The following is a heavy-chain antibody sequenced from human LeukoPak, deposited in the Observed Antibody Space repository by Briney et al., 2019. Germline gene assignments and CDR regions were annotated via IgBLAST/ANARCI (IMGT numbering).Heavy chain of an antibody. V-gene: IGHV4-38-2*01. J-gene: IGHJ4*02. CDR3: ARGSAMDY. CDR1: DYSISSGYY. Sequence: SETLSLTCAVSDYSISSGYYWGWIRQPPGKGLEWIGSIYYSGSTYYNPSLKSRGTLSVDTSKNQFSLKLSFVTAADTAVYYCARGSAMDYWGQGSLVTVSS. CDR2: IYYSGST. D-gene: IGHD1-26*01.